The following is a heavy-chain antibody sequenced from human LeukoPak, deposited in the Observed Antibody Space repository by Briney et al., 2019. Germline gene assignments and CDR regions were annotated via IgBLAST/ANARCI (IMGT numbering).Heavy chain of an antibody. CDR2: IKSKRDGGTT. D-gene: IGHD4-17*01. Sequence: GGSLRLSCTVSGFTFSNAWMTWFRQAPGRGLEWVGRIKSKRDGGTTDYAAPGKGRFTISRDDSEDTLYLQMNSLKTEDTAVYYCTADVPNDDGDYVPIDYWGQGTLVTVSS. V-gene: IGHV3-15*01. J-gene: IGHJ4*02. CDR1: GFTFSNAW. CDR3: TADVPNDDGDYVPIDY.